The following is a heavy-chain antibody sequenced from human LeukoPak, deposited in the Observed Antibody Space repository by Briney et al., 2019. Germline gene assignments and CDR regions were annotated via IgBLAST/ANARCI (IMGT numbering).Heavy chain of an antibody. D-gene: IGHD6-13*01. CDR3: ARERAAAGTRLDY. CDR2: LYHGGST. CDR1: GGSISSSNW. J-gene: IGHJ4*02. Sequence: SETMSLTCAVSGGSISSSNWWSWVRQPPGKGLEWIGELYHGGSTNHNPSLTSRATISVDKSTNQTSLKLSSVTAADTAVYYCARERAAAGTRLDYWGQGTLVTVSS. V-gene: IGHV4-4*02.